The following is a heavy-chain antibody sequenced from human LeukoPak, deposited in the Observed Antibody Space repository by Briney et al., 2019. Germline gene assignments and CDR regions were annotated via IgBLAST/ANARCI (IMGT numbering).Heavy chain of an antibody. CDR3: ARAHMAAAQFDP. CDR1: GFTFNTFN. D-gene: IGHD2-15*01. J-gene: IGHJ5*02. Sequence: GGSLRLSCAASGFTFNTFNMNWVRQAPGKGLEWVSSITSGGDYIYYADSVKGRFTTSRDNAKNSLYLQMNSLRAEDTAVYYCARAHMAAAQFDPWGQGTLVTVSS. CDR2: ITSGGDYI. V-gene: IGHV3-21*01.